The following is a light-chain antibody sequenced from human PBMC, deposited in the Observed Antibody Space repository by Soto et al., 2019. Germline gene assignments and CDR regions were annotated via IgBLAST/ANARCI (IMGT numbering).Light chain of an antibody. CDR1: SSNIGNNF. CDR2: DSS. CDR3: ATWDSRLSVGV. Sequence: QSELTQPPSVSAAPGQKVTISCSGSSSNIGNNFISWYRHVPGTAPKLLIFDSSKRPSDIPDRFSASKSGTSGTLAITGLQTGDEGDYYCATWDSRLSVGVFGGGTKVTVL. J-gene: IGLJ2*01. V-gene: IGLV1-51*01.